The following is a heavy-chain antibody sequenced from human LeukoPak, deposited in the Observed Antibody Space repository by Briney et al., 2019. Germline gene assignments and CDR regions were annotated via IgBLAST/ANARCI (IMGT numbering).Heavy chain of an antibody. CDR1: GFTFSDYY. Sequence: GGSLRLSCAASGFTFSDYYMSWIRQAPGEGRGWVSYISGSGPTIFYADSVKGRFTISRENAKNSLFLQMNSLRAEDTAVYYCARDFCSGGSCHEDYWGQGTLVTVSS. CDR3: ARDFCSGGSCHEDY. J-gene: IGHJ4*02. V-gene: IGHV3-11*01. CDR2: ISGSGPTI. D-gene: IGHD2-15*01.